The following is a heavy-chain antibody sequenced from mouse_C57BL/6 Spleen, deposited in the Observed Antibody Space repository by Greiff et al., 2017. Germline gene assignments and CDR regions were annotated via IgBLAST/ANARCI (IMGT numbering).Heavy chain of an antibody. V-gene: IGHV1-15*01. CDR1: GYTFTDYE. Sequence: QVQLQQSGAELVRPGASVTLSCKASGYTFTDYEMHWVKQTPVHGLEWIGAIDPETGGTAYNQKFKGKAILTADKSSSTAYMELRSLTSEDSAVYYCTPHDGSSYSWFAYWGQGTLVTVSA. D-gene: IGHD1-1*01. J-gene: IGHJ3*01. CDR3: TPHDGSSYSWFAY. CDR2: IDPETGGT.